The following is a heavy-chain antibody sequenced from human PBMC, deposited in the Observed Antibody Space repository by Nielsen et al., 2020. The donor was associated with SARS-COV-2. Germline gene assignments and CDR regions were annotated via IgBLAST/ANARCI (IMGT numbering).Heavy chain of an antibody. J-gene: IGHJ6*02. Sequence: GESLKISCTASGFTFGDYPMSWFRQAPGKGLEWVGFIRSKTYGGTTEYAASVKGRFTISRDDSKSIAYLQMNSLKTEDTAVYFCSRELFYYYFGMDVWGQGTTVTVSS. CDR3: SRELFYYYFGMDV. V-gene: IGHV3-49*03. CDR1: GFTFGDYP. CDR2: IRSKTYGGTT.